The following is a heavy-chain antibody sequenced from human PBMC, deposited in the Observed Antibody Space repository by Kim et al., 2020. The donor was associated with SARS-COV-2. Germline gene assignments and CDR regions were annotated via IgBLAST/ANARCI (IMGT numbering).Heavy chain of an antibody. J-gene: IGHJ4*02. D-gene: IGHD6-13*01. Sequence: SETRSLTCTVSGDSVSAYYWSWIRQPAGKGLEWIGHIYASGSTDYNPSLKSRVTMSIDTSKNQFSLKLTSVTAADTAVYYCARDPNSSNDYGGPGTLVTVSS. CDR2: IYASGST. CDR3: ARDPNSSNDY. CDR1: GDSVSAYY. V-gene: IGHV4-4*07.